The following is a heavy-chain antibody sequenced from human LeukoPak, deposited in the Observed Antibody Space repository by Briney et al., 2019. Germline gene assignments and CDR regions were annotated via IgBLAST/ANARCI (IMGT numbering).Heavy chain of an antibody. J-gene: IGHJ4*02. CDR2: IFYSGIT. Sequence: SETLSLTCTVSGGSISNDYWSWIRQPPGKGLEYIGYIFYSGITNYNPSLKSRVTISVDTSKNQFSLKLTSVTAADTAVYYCARDRSYGSGTDWGQGTLVTVSS. V-gene: IGHV4-59*12. CDR3: ARDRSYGSGTD. CDR1: GGSISNDY. D-gene: IGHD3-10*01.